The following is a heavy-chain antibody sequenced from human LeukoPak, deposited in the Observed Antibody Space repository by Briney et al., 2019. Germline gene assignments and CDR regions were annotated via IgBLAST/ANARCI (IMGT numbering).Heavy chain of an antibody. CDR3: AKKITMVRGTSGFDY. D-gene: IGHD3-10*01. J-gene: IGHJ4*03. CDR1: GFTFSSYA. V-gene: IGHV3-23*01. CDR2: ISGSGGST. Sequence: GGSLRLSCAASGFTFSSYAMSWVRQAPGKGLEWVSAISGSGGSTYYADSVKSRFTISRDNSKNTLYLQMNSLRAEDTAVYYCAKKITMVRGTSGFDYWGQGTTVTVSS.